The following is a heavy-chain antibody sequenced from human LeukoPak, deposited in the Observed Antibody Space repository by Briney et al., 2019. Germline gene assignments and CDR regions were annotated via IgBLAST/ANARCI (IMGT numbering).Heavy chain of an antibody. CDR2: ISGSFGST. CDR3: AQSPKIVTTPRFDY. Sequence: PGGSLRLSCAAPGFTFSSYAMSWVRQAPGKGLEWVSTISGSFGSTYYADSVEGRFTISRDNSKNTMSLQLNSLRAEDTAVYYCAQSPKIVTTPRFDYWGQGTLVTVSS. V-gene: IGHV3-23*01. CDR1: GFTFSSYA. J-gene: IGHJ4*02. D-gene: IGHD5-12*01.